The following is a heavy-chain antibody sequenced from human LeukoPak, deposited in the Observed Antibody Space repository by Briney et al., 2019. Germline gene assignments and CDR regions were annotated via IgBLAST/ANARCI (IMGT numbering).Heavy chain of an antibody. CDR1: GFTFSSYV. J-gene: IGHJ6*03. Sequence: GGSLRLSCAASGFTFSSYVMSWVRQAPGKGLEWVSAISGSGGSTYYADSVKGRFTISRDNSKNTLYLQMNSLRAEDTAVYYCAKGLRTGVGPYMGYHYYMDVWGKGATVTVSS. V-gene: IGHV3-23*01. CDR3: AKGLRTGVGPYMGYHYYMDV. D-gene: IGHD3-16*01. CDR2: ISGSGGST.